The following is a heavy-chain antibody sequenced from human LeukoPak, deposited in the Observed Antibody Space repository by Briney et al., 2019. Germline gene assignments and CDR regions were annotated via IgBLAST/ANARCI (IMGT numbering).Heavy chain of an antibody. CDR2: IYYSGST. D-gene: IGHD6-13*01. J-gene: IGHJ6*04. CDR1: GGSISSGGYS. Sequence: SQTLSLTCAVSGGSISSGGYSWSWIRQPPGKGLEWIGYIYYSGSTNYNPSLKSRVTISVDTSKNQFSLKLSSVTAADTAVYYCAREAAYYGMDVWGKGTTVTVSS. CDR3: AREAAYYGMDV. V-gene: IGHV4-30-4*07.